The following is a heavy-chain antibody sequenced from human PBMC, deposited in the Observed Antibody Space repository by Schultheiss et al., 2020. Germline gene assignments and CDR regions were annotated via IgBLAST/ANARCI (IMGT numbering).Heavy chain of an antibody. V-gene: IGHV3-15*01. CDR3: TTVTSGWYPSPPYYYYGMDV. J-gene: IGHJ6*02. D-gene: IGHD6-19*01. CDR1: GFTFSNAW. CDR2: IKSKTDGGTT. Sequence: WGSLRLSCAASGFTFSNAWMSWVRQAPGKGLEWVGRIKSKTDGGTTDYAAPVKGRFTISRDDSKNTLYLQMNSLKTEDTAVYYCTTVTSGWYPSPPYYYYGMDVWGQGTTVTVSS.